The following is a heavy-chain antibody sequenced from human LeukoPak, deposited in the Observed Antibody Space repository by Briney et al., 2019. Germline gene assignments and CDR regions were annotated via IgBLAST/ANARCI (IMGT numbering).Heavy chain of an antibody. D-gene: IGHD6-13*01. Sequence: ASVKVSCKASGYTFTSYGISWVRQAPGQGLEWMGWISAYNGNTNYAQKLQGRVTMTTDTSTSTTYMELRSLRSDDTAVYYCARVGDSSSWYASPFDYWGQGTLVTVSS. J-gene: IGHJ4*02. CDR2: ISAYNGNT. CDR1: GYTFTSYG. V-gene: IGHV1-18*01. CDR3: ARVGDSSSWYASPFDY.